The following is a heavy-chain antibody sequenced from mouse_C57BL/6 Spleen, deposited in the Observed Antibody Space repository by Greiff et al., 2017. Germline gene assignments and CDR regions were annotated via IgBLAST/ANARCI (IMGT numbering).Heavy chain of an antibody. D-gene: IGHD1-1*01. V-gene: IGHV1-80*01. J-gene: IGHJ1*03. CDR3: AREPYGSSYGYFDV. Sequence: VKLVESGAELVKPGASVKISCKASGYAFSSYWMNWVKQRPGKGLEWIGQIYPGDGDTNYNGKFKGKATLTADKSSSTAYMQLSSLTSEDSAVYFCAREPYGSSYGYFDVWGTGTTVTVSS. CDR1: GYAFSSYW. CDR2: IYPGDGDT.